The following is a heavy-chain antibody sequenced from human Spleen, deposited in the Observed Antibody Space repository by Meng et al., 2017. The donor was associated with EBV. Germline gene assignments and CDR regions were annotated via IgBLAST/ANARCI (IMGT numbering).Heavy chain of an antibody. CDR1: GVSCTSGPYH. CDR3: AKSRSSTPGVVDY. CDR2: IYDTGTT. Sequence: QGKRQGPGPVLAWPSGTRSLSCTFPGVSCTSGPYHWSWIRQSPGKGLEWIGYIYDTGTTIYNPSLKSRVSIFLETSKNLFSLKLNSVTTADTAVYYCAKSRSSTPGVVDYWGQGTLVTVSS. D-gene: IGHD3-10*01. V-gene: IGHV4-61*01. J-gene: IGHJ4*02.